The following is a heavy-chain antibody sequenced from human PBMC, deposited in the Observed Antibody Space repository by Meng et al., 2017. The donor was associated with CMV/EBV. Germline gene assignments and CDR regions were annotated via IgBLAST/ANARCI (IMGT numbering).Heavy chain of an antibody. CDR3: ARIAAAGRFDY. V-gene: IGHV2-5*02. CDR1: GFSLSTSGVG. D-gene: IGHD6-13*01. Sequence: ITLNESCPTLLQPNTTRPLTFTFAGFSLSTSGVGVGWIRQPPGKALEWLALIYWDDDKRYSPSLKSRLTITKDTSKNQVVLTMTNMDPVDTATYYCARIAAAGRFDYWGQGTLVTVSS. J-gene: IGHJ4*02. CDR2: IYWDDDK.